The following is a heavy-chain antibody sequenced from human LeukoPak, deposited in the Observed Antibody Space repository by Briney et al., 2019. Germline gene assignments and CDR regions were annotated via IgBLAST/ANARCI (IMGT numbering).Heavy chain of an antibody. CDR3: AKGPYCSGGSCDPYTWFDP. J-gene: IGHJ5*02. V-gene: IGHV3-23*01. Sequence: GGSLRLSCAASGFTFSSYAMSWVRQAPGKGLEWVSAISGSGGSTYYADSVKGRFTISRDNSKNTLYLQMNSLRAEDTAVYYCAKGPYCSGGSCDPYTWFDPWGQGTLVTVSS. D-gene: IGHD2-15*01. CDR1: GFTFSSYA. CDR2: ISGSGGST.